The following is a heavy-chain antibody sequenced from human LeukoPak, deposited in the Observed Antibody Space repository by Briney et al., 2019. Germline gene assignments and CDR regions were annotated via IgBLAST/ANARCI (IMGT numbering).Heavy chain of an antibody. Sequence: SETLSLTCTVSGGSISSSSYYWGWIRPPPGKGLEWIGSIYYSGSTYYNPSLKSRVTISVDTSKNQFSLKLSSVTAADTAVYYCARHEVGSSSWYIYYYYYMDVWGKGTTVTVSS. D-gene: IGHD6-13*01. J-gene: IGHJ6*03. CDR1: GGSISSSSYY. CDR3: ARHEVGSSSWYIYYYYYMDV. V-gene: IGHV4-39*01. CDR2: IYYSGST.